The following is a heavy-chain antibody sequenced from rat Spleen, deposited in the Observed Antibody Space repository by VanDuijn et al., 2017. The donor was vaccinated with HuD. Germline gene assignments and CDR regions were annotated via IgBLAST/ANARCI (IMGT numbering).Heavy chain of an antibody. CDR1: GYSITSNY. CDR2: LNSAGTT. D-gene: IGHD1-10*01. V-gene: IGHV3-3*01. CDR3: ARSRYNNYVMDA. Sequence: EVQLQESGPGLVKPSQSLSLTCPVTGYSITSNYWGWIRKFPGNKLEWMGHLNSAGTTNYNPSLKSRISITRDTSKNQFFLQVNSVSTEDTATYYCARSRYNNYVMDAWGQGASVTVSA. J-gene: IGHJ4*01.